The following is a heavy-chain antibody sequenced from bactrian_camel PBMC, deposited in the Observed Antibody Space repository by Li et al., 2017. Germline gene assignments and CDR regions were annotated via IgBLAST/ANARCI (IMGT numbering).Heavy chain of an antibody. CDR1: GFTFSNNW. CDR2: IYTGDGST. Sequence: HVQLVESGGGLVQPGGSLRLSCAASGFTFSNNWMHWVRQAPGKGLEWVSSIYTGDGSTNSADSVKGRFTISRDNAKNTVYLQMNSLKSEDTALYYCATRYGGRGTSDLGYWGQGTQVTVS. V-gene: IGHV3S1*01. J-gene: IGHJ6*01. CDR3: ATRYGGRGTSDLGY. D-gene: IGHD6*01.